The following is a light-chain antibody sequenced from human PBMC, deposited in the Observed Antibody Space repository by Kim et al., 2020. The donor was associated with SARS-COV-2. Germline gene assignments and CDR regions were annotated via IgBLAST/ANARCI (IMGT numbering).Light chain of an antibody. CDR2: DAS. CDR3: QQYGSSPRT. CDR1: QSVSSSY. Sequence: EIVLTQSPGTLSLSPGERATLSCRASQSVSSSYLAWYQVKPGQAPRLLIYDASTRATGIPDRFSGSGSGTDFTLTISRLEPEDFAVYYCQQYGSSPRTFGHGTKVDIK. J-gene: IGKJ1*01. V-gene: IGKV3-20*01.